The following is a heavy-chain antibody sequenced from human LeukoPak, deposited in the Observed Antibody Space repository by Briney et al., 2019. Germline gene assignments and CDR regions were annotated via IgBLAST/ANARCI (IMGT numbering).Heavy chain of an antibody. J-gene: IGHJ1*01. CDR1: GFTFSSFA. Sequence: PGGSLRLSCAASGFTFSSFAMSWVRQAPGKGLEWVSDISASGGYSYYADSVKGRFTISRDNAKNTLYLQMNTLRAEDTAVYYCAKDVGFCSNGVCYKYFQHWGQGTLVTVSS. CDR3: AKDVGFCSNGVCYKYFQH. CDR2: ISASGGYS. D-gene: IGHD2-8*01. V-gene: IGHV3-23*01.